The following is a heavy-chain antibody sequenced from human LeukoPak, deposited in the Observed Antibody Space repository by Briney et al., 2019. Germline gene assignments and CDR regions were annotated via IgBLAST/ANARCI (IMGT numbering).Heavy chain of an antibody. CDR1: GFTFDDYA. D-gene: IGHD1-26*01. Sequence: GGSLRLSCAASGFTFDDYAMHWFRQAPGKGLEWVSVISWNSGSIGYADSVKGRFTISRDNAKNSLDLQMNSLRAEDTALYYCAKDIGGSFTYYFDYWGQGTLVTVSS. J-gene: IGHJ4*02. CDR3: AKDIGGSFTYYFDY. V-gene: IGHV3-9*01. CDR2: ISWNSGSI.